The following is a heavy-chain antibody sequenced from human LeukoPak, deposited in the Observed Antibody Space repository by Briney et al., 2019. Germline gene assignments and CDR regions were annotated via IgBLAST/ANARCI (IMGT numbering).Heavy chain of an antibody. V-gene: IGHV1-18*01. CDR2: ISAYNGNT. CDR3: ARVVTPRYCSTTSCYWKGWFDP. CDR1: DYSFTSYG. Sequence: ASVKVSCKTSDYSFTSYGISWVRQAPGQGLEWMGWISAYNGNTNSAQKFQDRVTMTTDTSTGTAYMELNSLRSEDTAVYYCARVVTPRYCSTTSCYWKGWFDPWGQGTLVTVSS. J-gene: IGHJ5*02. D-gene: IGHD2-2*01.